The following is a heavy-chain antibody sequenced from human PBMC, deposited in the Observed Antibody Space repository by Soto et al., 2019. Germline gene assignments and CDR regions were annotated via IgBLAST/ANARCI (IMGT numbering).Heavy chain of an antibody. V-gene: IGHV4-39*01. CDR1: GGSISSGPYY. J-gene: IGHJ6*02. CDR2: IYRSGNS. Sequence: PSETLSLTCTVSGGSISSGPYYWGWVRQPPGKGLEWIGSIYRSGNSYYKSSLKSRLTISVDTSKNQSSLHLSSVTAADTAVYYCASNIGGMDVWGQGTTVTVSS. CDR3: ASNIGGMDV. D-gene: IGHD5-12*01.